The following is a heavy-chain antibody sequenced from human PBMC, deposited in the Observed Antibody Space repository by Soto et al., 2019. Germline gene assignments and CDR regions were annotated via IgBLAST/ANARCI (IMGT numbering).Heavy chain of an antibody. Sequence: GGSLRLSCAASGFTFSTYAMTWVRQAPGKGLEWVSAISASGGSTYYADSVKGRFTISRDNSKNTLYLQMNSLRAEDTALYYCARDLLRYCSSASCRDAFHIWGQGTMVTVSS. CDR2: ISASGGST. CDR3: ARDLLRYCSSASCRDAFHI. CDR1: GFTFSTYA. D-gene: IGHD2-2*01. J-gene: IGHJ3*02. V-gene: IGHV3-23*01.